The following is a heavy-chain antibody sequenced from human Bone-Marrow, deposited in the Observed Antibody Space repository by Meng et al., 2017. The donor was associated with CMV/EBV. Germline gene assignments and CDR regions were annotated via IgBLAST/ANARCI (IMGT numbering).Heavy chain of an antibody. J-gene: IGHJ4*02. CDR1: GGTFSSYT. D-gene: IGHD2-15*01. CDR3: ARWGYCSGGSCLDY. Sequence: SVKVSCKASGGTFSSYTISWVRQAPGQGLEWMGRIIPILGIANYAQKFKGRVTITADKSTSTAYMKLSSLRSEDTAVYYCARWGYCSGGSCLDYWGQGTLVTVSS. V-gene: IGHV1-69*02. CDR2: IIPILGIA.